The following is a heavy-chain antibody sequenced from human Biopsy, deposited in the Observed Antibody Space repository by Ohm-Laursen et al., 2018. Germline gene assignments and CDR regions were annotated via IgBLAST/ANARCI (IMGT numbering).Heavy chain of an antibody. V-gene: IGHV4-39*01. J-gene: IGHJ5*02. CDR3: ARHPTGFWFDP. CDR1: GGSISSSSTYY. CDR2: IYNTETT. Sequence: GTLSLTCTVSGGSISSSSTYYWAWLRQPPGKGLEWIGSIYNTETTFYNPSLKSRVTISIDTSTRHFSLKVSPVTAEDTALYFCARHPTGFWFDPWGHGTLVTVSS.